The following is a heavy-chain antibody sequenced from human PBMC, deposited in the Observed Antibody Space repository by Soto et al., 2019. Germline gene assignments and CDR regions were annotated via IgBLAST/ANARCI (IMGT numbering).Heavy chain of an antibody. CDR1: GDSISGYY. V-gene: IGHV4-4*07. Sequence: NPSETLSLTCTVSGDSISGYYWSWIRQPAGQALECIGRLYTSGTTNYNPSLRSRVTMSVDTSKNQFSLELSSVTAADTAVYYCARVGGTGYYWYFDYWGHGILVTVSS. D-gene: IGHD1-20*01. J-gene: IGHJ4*01. CDR2: LYTSGTT. CDR3: ARVGGTGYYWYFDY.